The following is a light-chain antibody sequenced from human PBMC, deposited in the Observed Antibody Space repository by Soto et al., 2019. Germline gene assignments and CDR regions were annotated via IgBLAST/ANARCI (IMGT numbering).Light chain of an antibody. Sequence: IVMTQSPATLSVSPGERATLSCRASQSISSSIAWYQQRPGQAPRLLIYGASTRATGIPARFSGSGSGTVFTLTISSLQSEDFAVYYCQQYNNWPPLTFGGGTKVEIK. J-gene: IGKJ4*01. CDR3: QQYNNWPPLT. V-gene: IGKV3-15*01. CDR1: QSISSS. CDR2: GAS.